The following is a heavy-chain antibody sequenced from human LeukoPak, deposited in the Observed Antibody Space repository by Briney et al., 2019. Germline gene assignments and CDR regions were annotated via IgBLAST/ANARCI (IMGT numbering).Heavy chain of an antibody. V-gene: IGHV5-51*01. CDR3: ARHGTYYYDSSGHPALDWFDP. CDR1: GYSFTSYW. J-gene: IGHJ5*02. Sequence: GESLKISCKGSGYSFTSYWIGWVRQMPGKLLEWLGIIYPGYSDTRYSPSFQGQVTISADKSISTAYLQWSSLKASDTAMYYCARHGTYYYDSSGHPALDWFDPWGQGTLVTVSS. D-gene: IGHD3-22*01. CDR2: IYPGYSDT.